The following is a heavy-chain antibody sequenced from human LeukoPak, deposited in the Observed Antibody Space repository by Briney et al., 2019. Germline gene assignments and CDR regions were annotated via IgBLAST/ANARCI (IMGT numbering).Heavy chain of an antibody. J-gene: IGHJ4*02. CDR2: ISWNSGSI. D-gene: IGHD3-22*01. CDR1: GFTFDDYG. CDR3: AKEHYYDSSGYLREIGFDY. Sequence: PGGSLRLSCAASGFTFDDYGMSWVRQAPGKGLEWVSGISWNSGSIGYADSVKGRFTISRDNAKNSLYLQMNSLRAEDTALYYCAKEHYYDSSGYLREIGFDYWGQGTLVTVSS. V-gene: IGHV3-9*01.